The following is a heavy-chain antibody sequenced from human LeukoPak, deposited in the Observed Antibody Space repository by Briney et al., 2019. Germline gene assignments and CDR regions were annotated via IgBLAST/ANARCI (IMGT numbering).Heavy chain of an antibody. J-gene: IGHJ4*02. V-gene: IGHV3-11*06. CDR1: GFTFSDYY. CDR3: ARAAYSYGPRGFDY. Sequence: PGGSLRLSCAASGFTFSDYYMSWIRQAPGKGLEWVSYISSTSSYIYYADSVKGRFTLSRDNAKNSLYLQMNSLRAEDTAVYYCARAAYSYGPRGFDYWGQGTLVTVSS. D-gene: IGHD5-18*01. CDR2: ISSTSSYI.